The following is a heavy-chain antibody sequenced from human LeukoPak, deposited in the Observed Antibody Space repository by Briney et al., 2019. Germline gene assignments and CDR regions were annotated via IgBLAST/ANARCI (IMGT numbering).Heavy chain of an antibody. D-gene: IGHD3-22*01. J-gene: IGHJ5*02. V-gene: IGHV3-9*01. CDR1: GFTFDDYA. Sequence: GGSLRLSCAASGFTFDDYAMHWVRQAPGKGLEWVSGISWNSGSIGYADSVKGRFTISRDNAKDSLYLQMNSLRAEDTALYYCAKDHQTYYYDSSGYYGVLWFDPWGQGTLVTVSS. CDR2: ISWNSGSI. CDR3: AKDHQTYYYDSSGYYGVLWFDP.